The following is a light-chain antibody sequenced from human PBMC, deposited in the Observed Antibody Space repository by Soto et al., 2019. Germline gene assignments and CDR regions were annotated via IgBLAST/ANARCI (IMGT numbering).Light chain of an antibody. J-gene: IGKJ4*01. V-gene: IGKV3-11*01. CDR3: QQRTSWPPSFT. Sequence: EVVWTQSPATLSLAPGERAILSGRASQSVSAYLGWYQQRPGQPPRLLLYDASNRAAGIPARFSGSGSGTHFTLTISSLEPEDFGVYYCQQRTSWPPSFTFGGGTRVEI. CDR2: DAS. CDR1: QSVSAY.